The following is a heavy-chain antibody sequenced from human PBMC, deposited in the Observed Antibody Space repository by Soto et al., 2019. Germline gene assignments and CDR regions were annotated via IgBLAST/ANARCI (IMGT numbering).Heavy chain of an antibody. Sequence: QAQLVQSGAEVKTPGASVKVSCKTSAYAFNTYAINWVRQAPGQGLEWLGSIFPYTGDTHYSHNLQARVTMTADTSTSTAYMEMTTLTSDDTAVYYCARGGFSSSWRLDFWGRGTLVTVSS. J-gene: IGHJ4*02. CDR1: AYAFNTYA. CDR3: ARGGFSSSWRLDF. CDR2: IFPYTGDT. V-gene: IGHV1-18*04. D-gene: IGHD6-13*01.